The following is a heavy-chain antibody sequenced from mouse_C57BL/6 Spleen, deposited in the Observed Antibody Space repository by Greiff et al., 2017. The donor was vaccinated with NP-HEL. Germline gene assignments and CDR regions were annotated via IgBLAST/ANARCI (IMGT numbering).Heavy chain of an antibody. CDR3: AIVVGGLLPAWFAY. Sequence: QVQLQQPGAELVKPGASVKVSCKASGYTFTSYWMHWVKQRPGQGLEWIGRIHPSDSDTNYNQKFKGKATLTVDKSSSTAYMQLSSLTSEDSAVYYCAIVVGGLLPAWFAYWGQGTLVTVSA. D-gene: IGHD1-1*02. J-gene: IGHJ3*01. V-gene: IGHV1-74*01. CDR2: IHPSDSDT. CDR1: GYTFTSYW.